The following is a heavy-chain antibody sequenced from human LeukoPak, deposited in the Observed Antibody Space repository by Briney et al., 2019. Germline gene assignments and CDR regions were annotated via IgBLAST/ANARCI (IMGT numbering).Heavy chain of an antibody. CDR3: ATTMITGPFNF. Sequence: PGGSLRLSCTASGFRFHDYYMTWLRQVPGKGLEWVSFVSPSGGIIHYVDSVKGRFIISRDNAKNSVDLQMNSLRAEDTAVYYCATTMITGPFNFWGQGTLVSVSS. J-gene: IGHJ4*02. V-gene: IGHV3-11*01. D-gene: IGHD3-22*01. CDR2: VSPSGGII. CDR1: GFRFHDYY.